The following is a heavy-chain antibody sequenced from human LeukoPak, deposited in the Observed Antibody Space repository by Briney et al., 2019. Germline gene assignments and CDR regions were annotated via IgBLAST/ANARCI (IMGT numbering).Heavy chain of an antibody. J-gene: IGHJ4*02. CDR2: ISYDGSNK. V-gene: IGHV3-30*04. D-gene: IGHD4-23*01. CDR3: ARDRGATGVRNFDY. Sequence: PGGSLGLSCAASGFTFSSYAMHWVRQAPGKGLEWVAVISYDGSNKYYADSVKGRFTISRDNSKNTLYLQMNSLRAEDTAVYYCARDRGATGVRNFDYWGQGTLVTVSS. CDR1: GFTFSSYA.